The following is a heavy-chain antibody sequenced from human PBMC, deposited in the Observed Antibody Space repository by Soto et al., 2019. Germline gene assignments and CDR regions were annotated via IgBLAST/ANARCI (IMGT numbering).Heavy chain of an antibody. CDR3: AGETTLVGNYYYYGMDV. Sequence: QVQLVQSGAEVKKPGSSVKVSCKASGGTFSSYAISWVRQAPGQGLEWMGGIIPIFGTANYAQKFQGRVTITADKSTSTAYMELSSLRSEDTAVYYSAGETTLVGNYYYYGMDVWGQGTTVTVSS. CDR2: IIPIFGTA. D-gene: IGHD3-16*01. V-gene: IGHV1-69*06. CDR1: GGTFSSYA. J-gene: IGHJ6*02.